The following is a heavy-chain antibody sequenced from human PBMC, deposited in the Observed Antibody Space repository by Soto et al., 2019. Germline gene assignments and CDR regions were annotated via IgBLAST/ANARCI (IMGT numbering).Heavy chain of an antibody. J-gene: IGHJ4*02. CDR3: ARVRNGDWYFDS. V-gene: IGHV3-74*01. CDR2: LNIDGSTT. CDR1: GFTFSTYW. Sequence: EVQLVEAGGGLVQPGGSLRLSCAASGFTFSTYWMHWVRQVPGKGLVWVSRLNIDGSTTSYADSVRGRFTISRDNAKDTVYLQMNSLRAEDPAVYYCARVRNGDWYFDSWGQGTLVTVSS. D-gene: IGHD4-17*01.